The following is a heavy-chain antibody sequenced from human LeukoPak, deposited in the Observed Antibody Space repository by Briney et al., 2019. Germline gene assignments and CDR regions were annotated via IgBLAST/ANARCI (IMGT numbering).Heavy chain of an antibody. CDR2: ISAYNGNT. Sequence: ASVKVSCKASGYTFTSYVISWVRQAPGQGLEWMGWISAYNGNTNYAQKLQGRVTMTTDTSTSTAYMELRSLRSDDTAVYYCASDYRAMYQLLYYFDYWGQGTLVTVSS. J-gene: IGHJ4*02. V-gene: IGHV1-18*01. CDR1: GYTFTSYV. D-gene: IGHD2-2*01. CDR3: ASDYRAMYQLLYYFDY.